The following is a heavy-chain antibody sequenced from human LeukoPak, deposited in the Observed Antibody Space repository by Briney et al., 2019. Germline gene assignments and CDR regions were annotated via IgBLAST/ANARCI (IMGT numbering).Heavy chain of an antibody. V-gene: IGHV4-59*11. J-gene: IGHJ4*02. Sequence: SETLSLTCTVSGVSMSNHYWSWIRQPPGKGLEWIGYIYGSETTNYNPSLKSRVTMSVDSSKNQFSLNLSSVTAADTALYYCASRPGGSTWYGVFDFWSRGTLVTVSS. CDR3: ASRPGGSTWYGVFDF. D-gene: IGHD6-13*01. CDR2: IYGSETT. CDR1: GVSMSNHY.